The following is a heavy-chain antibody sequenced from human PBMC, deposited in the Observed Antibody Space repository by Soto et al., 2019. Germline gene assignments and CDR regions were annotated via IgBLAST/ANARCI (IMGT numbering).Heavy chain of an antibody. CDR2: MNPNSGNT. V-gene: IGHV1-8*01. CDR1: GYTFTSYD. Sequence: ASVKVSSKASGYTFTSYDINWVRQATGQGLEWMGWMNPNSGNTGYAQKFQGRVTMTRNTSISTAYMELSSLRSEDTAVYYCAREHSSSWRFDYWGQGTLVTVSS. J-gene: IGHJ4*02. CDR3: AREHSSSWRFDY. D-gene: IGHD6-13*01.